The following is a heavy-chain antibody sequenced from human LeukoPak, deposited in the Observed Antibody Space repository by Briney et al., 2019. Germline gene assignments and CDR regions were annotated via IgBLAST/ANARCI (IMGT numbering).Heavy chain of an antibody. CDR2: IIPIFGTA. D-gene: IGHD6-13*01. CDR1: GGTFSSYA. CDR3: ARLRRGQQLVRSYRNWFDP. J-gene: IGHJ5*02. Sequence: SVKVSCKASGGTFSSYAISWVRQAPGQGLEWMGGIIPIFGTANYAQKFQGRVTITADESTSTAYMELSSLRSEDTAVYYCARLRRGQQLVRSYRNWFDPWGQGTLVTVSS. V-gene: IGHV1-69*01.